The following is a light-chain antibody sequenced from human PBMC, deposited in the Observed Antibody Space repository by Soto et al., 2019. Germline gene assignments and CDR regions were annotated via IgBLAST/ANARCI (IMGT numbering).Light chain of an antibody. Sequence: QSALTQPASVSGSPGQSITISCTGTSSDVGGYKYVSWYQQNPGKAPKLMIYEVSNRPSGVSNRFSGSKSGNTASLTISGLQAEDEADYYCSSRASSNTDVFGTGTKVTVL. V-gene: IGLV2-14*01. J-gene: IGLJ1*01. CDR2: EVS. CDR3: SSRASSNTDV. CDR1: SSDVGGYKY.